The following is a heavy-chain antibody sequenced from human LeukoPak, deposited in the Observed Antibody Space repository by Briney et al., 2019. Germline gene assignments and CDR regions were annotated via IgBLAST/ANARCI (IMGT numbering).Heavy chain of an antibody. CDR2: IIPIFGTA. D-gene: IGHD6-6*01. CDR3: ARGRSSSYAYYYYMDV. Sequence: SVKVSCKASGGTFSSYAISWVRQAPGQGLEWMGGIIPIFGTANYAQKFQGRVTITTDESTSTAYMELSSLRSEDTAVYYCARGRSSSYAYYYYMDVWGKGTTVTVSS. V-gene: IGHV1-69*05. J-gene: IGHJ6*03. CDR1: GGTFSSYA.